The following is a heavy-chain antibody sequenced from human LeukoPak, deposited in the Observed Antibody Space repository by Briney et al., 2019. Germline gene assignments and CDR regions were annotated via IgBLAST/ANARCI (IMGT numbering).Heavy chain of an antibody. CDR2: ISSSSGAI. CDR3: ARVEYGDYPGDY. CDR1: GFTFSIYT. Sequence: PGGSLRLSCAASGFTFSIYTMNWVRQAPGKGLEWVSYISSSSGAIYYADSVKGRFTIPRDNAKNSLYLQMNSLRAEDTAVYYCARVEYGDYPGDYWGQGTLVTVSS. V-gene: IGHV3-48*01. D-gene: IGHD4-17*01. J-gene: IGHJ4*02.